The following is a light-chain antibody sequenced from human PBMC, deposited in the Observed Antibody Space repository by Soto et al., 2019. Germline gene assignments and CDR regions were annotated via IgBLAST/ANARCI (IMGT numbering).Light chain of an antibody. CDR2: ENN. CDR1: SSNMGNNY. CDR3: GTWDSSLSAVV. J-gene: IGLJ2*01. V-gene: IGLV1-51*02. Sequence: SVLTQPPSVSAAPGQTVTISCSGSSSNMGNNYVSWYQQLPGTAPKLLIYENNKRPSGIPGRFSGSKSGTSATLGITGLQTGDEADYYCGTWDSSLSAVVFGGGTKLTVL.